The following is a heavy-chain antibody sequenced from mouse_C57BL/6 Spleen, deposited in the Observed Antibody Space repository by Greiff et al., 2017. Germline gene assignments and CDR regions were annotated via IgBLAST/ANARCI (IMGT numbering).Heavy chain of an antibody. Sequence: QVQLQQSGAELAKPGASVKLSCKASGYTFTSYWMHWVKQRPGQGLEWIGYINPSSGYTKYNQKFKDKDTLTADKSSSTAYMQLSSLTYEDSAVXYCARGASCGRSYRAMDYWGQGTSVTVSS. CDR2: INPSSGYT. CDR1: GYTFTSYW. J-gene: IGHJ4*01. V-gene: IGHV1-7*01. D-gene: IGHD1-1*01. CDR3: ARGASCGRSYRAMDY.